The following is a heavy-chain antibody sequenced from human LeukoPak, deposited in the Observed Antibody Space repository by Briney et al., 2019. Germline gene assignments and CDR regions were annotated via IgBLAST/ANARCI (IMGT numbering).Heavy chain of an antibody. CDR1: GFTFSNYS. D-gene: IGHD1-26*01. CDR2: INSCRSNI. CDR3: AKSCSGNYNDAFGI. J-gene: IGHJ3*02. V-gene: IGHV3-48*01. Sequence: GGSLTLSCAASGFTFSNYSMNWVRQAAAKGLEWVSYINSCRSNIYYADFVSGRFTIYRENSKYTLYLQMNRLTAEDTAVYYCAKSCSGNYNDAFGIWGQGTMVTVSS.